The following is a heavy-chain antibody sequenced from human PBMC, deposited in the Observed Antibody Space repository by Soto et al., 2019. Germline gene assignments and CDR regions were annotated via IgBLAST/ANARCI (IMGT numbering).Heavy chain of an antibody. CDR1: GFTFSSYG. J-gene: IGHJ4*02. V-gene: IGHV3-33*01. CDR3: ARDITTSMYNWIQALGY. D-gene: IGHD1-20*01. Sequence: QVQLVESGGGVVQPGRSLRLSCAASGFTFSSYGMHWVRQAPGKGLEWVAIIYYDESKKYYADSVKGLFTISRDNSKNTMYLQMNSLRAEDTAVYYCARDITTSMYNWIQALGYWGQGTLVTVSS. CDR2: IYYDESKK.